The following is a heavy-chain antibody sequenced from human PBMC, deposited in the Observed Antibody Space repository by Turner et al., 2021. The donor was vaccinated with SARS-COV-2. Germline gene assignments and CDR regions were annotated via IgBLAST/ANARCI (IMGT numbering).Heavy chain of an antibody. V-gene: IGHV3-48*02. CDR2: IRSSSTII. Sequence: EVQLLVSGGGLVQPGGALRPSCAASGFTFSSYTMNWVRQAPGKGLEWVSYIRSSSTIIYYADSVKGRFTISRDNAKNSLYLQMNSLRDEDTAVYYCARAVYDLWSGYYSYGMDVWGQGTTVTVSS. CDR3: ARAVYDLWSGYYSYGMDV. CDR1: GFTFSSYT. D-gene: IGHD3-3*01. J-gene: IGHJ6*02.